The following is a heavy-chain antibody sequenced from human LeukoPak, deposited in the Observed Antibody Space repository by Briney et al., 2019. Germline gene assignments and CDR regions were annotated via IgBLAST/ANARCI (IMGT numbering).Heavy chain of an antibody. Sequence: SETLSLTCHVSRDSISNYYWSWIRQSPGKGLEWIGRIYTSGSTNYNPSLKSRVTISVDTSKNQFSLKLSSVTAADTAVYYCARGAVGRWLQLSHTNKYYFDYWGQGTLVTVSS. D-gene: IGHD5-24*01. CDR1: RDSISNYY. CDR3: ARGAVGRWLQLSHTNKYYFDY. CDR2: IYTSGST. V-gene: IGHV4-4*07. J-gene: IGHJ4*02.